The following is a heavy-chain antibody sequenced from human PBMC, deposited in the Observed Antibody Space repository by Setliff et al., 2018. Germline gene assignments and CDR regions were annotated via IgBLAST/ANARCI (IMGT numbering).Heavy chain of an antibody. CDR2: VYHSGSS. CDR1: GYPISRGFY. D-gene: IGHD3-22*01. V-gene: IGHV4-38-2*02. Sequence: PSETLSLTCTVSGYPISRGFYWGWIRQSPGKGLEWIGSVYHSGSSYQNPSLRSRIAVSVDSLRAEDTGKYFCARADSDSYYPYYFDFWGQGVLVTVSS. J-gene: IGHJ4*02. CDR3: YFDF.